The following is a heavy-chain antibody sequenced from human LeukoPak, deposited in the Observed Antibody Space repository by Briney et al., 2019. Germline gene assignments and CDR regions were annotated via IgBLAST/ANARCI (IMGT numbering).Heavy chain of an antibody. CDR2: INPDGSTT. Sequence: GGSLRLSCAASGFTLSTYWMHWVRQAPGKGLVWVSRINPDGSTTTYADSVEGRFTISRDNAKNSLYLQMNSLRAEDTAVYYCARDLDGSGSYRIPLGYWGQGTLVTVSS. CDR3: ARDLDGSGSYRIPLGY. CDR1: GFTLSTYW. V-gene: IGHV3-74*01. J-gene: IGHJ4*02. D-gene: IGHD3-10*01.